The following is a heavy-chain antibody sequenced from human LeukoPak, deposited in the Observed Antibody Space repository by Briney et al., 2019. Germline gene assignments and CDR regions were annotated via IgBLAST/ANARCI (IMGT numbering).Heavy chain of an antibody. V-gene: IGHV4-34*01. Sequence: SETLSLTCAVYGGSFSGYYWSWIRQPPGKGLEWIGEINHSGSTNYNPSLKSQVTISVDTSKNQFSLKLSSVTAADTAVYYCARGRYSYGLPFDYWGQGTLVTVSS. J-gene: IGHJ4*02. CDR2: INHSGST. CDR3: ARGRYSYGLPFDY. CDR1: GGSFSGYY. D-gene: IGHD5-18*01.